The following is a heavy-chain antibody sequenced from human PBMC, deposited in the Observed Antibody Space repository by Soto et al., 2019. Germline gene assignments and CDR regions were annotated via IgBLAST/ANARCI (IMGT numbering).Heavy chain of an antibody. Sequence: EVQLVESGGGLVQPGGSLRLSCAASGFTFRTYWMHWVRQAPGKGLVWVSRVTSDGSSTNYADSVKGRFTISRDNAKNTLYLQMNSLRADDTALYYCVRDNWNSYWGQGTLVTVSS. CDR3: VRDNWNSY. CDR1: GFTFRTYW. J-gene: IGHJ4*02. V-gene: IGHV3-74*01. D-gene: IGHD1-1*01. CDR2: VTSDGSST.